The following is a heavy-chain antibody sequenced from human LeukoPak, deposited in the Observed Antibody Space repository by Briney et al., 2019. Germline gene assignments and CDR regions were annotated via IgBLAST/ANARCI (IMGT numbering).Heavy chain of an antibody. V-gene: IGHV4-59*01. D-gene: IGHD4-17*01. CDR2: IYYNGGT. Sequence: KSSETLSLTCTVSGGSITSYYWSWIRQPPGKGLEWIGYIYYNGGTNYNPSLESRVTISVDTSKNQFSLKLSSVTAADTAVYYCAPGDYGTVAFDYWGQGTLVTVSS. J-gene: IGHJ4*02. CDR3: APGDYGTVAFDY. CDR1: GGSITSYY.